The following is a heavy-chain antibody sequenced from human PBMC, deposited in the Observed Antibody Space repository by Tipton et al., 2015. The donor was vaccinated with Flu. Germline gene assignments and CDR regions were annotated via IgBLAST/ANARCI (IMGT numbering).Heavy chain of an antibody. D-gene: IGHD2-15*01. J-gene: IGHJ6*02. V-gene: IGHV4-39*01. CDR2: IYYYGNT. CDR1: GGSIVDSTYY. CDR3: ARRGGGYKYLYGMDV. Sequence: TLSLTCTVSGGSIVDSTYYWDWIRQFPGKGLEWIGSIYYYGNTYYNPSLESRVTISIDTSKNQFSLKLNSVTAADTAVFYCARRGGGYKYLYGMDVWGQGTTVIVSS.